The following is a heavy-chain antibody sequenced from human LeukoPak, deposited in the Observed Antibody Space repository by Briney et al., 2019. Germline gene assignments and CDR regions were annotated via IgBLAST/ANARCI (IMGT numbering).Heavy chain of an antibody. J-gene: IGHJ4*02. CDR2: INKDGSDK. CDR1: GFTFNSYW. V-gene: IGHV3-7*01. Sequence: GGSLRLSCAASGFTFNSYWMTWVRQAPGKGLESVAYINKDGSDKYYVDSVKGRFTVSRDNAKNSLYLQMNSLRAEDTAVYYCARDAGYGGNSDYWGQGTLVTVSS. D-gene: IGHD4-23*01. CDR3: ARDAGYGGNSDY.